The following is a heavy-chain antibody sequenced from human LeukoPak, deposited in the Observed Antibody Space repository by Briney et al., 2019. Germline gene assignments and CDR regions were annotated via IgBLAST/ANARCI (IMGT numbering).Heavy chain of an antibody. V-gene: IGHV3-33*01. D-gene: IGHD3-10*01. Sequence: GRSLRLSCAASGFSFSGHGMHWVRQAPGKGLEWVALIWYDGSSKYYGDSVKGRFTISRDNSKNTLYLQMNSLRDEDTAVYYCAREYRFGIRAADYYVMDVWGQGTTVTVSS. CDR2: IWYDGSSK. J-gene: IGHJ6*02. CDR3: AREYRFGIRAADYYVMDV. CDR1: GFSFSGHG.